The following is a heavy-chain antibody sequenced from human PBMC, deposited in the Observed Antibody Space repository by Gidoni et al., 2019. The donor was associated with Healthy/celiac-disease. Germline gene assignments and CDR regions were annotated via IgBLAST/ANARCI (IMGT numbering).Heavy chain of an antibody. D-gene: IGHD1-26*01. CDR2: IYYSGST. Sequence: QLQLQESGPGLVKPSATLSLTCTVSGGSISSSSYYWGWIRQPPGKGLEWIGSIYYSGSTYYNPSLKSRVTISVDTSKNQFSLKLSSVTAADTAVYYCASTYSGSSPYYFDYWGQGTLVTVSS. V-gene: IGHV4-39*07. CDR1: GGSISSSSYY. CDR3: ASTYSGSSPYYFDY. J-gene: IGHJ4*02.